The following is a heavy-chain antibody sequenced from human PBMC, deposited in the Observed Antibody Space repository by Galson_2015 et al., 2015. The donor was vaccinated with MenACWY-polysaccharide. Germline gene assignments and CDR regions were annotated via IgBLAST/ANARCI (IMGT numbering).Heavy chain of an antibody. CDR1: GFTFSSYA. CDR2: ITDGAYST. Sequence: SLRLSCAASGFTFSSYAMTWVRQAPGKGLEWVSSITDGAYSTYYADSVKGRFTIFRDNSKNTLYLQMNSLRAEDTAVYYCAKNSTRSYTFDYYGMDAWGQGTTVTVSS. CDR3: AKNSTRSYTFDYYGMDA. V-gene: IGHV3-23*01. D-gene: IGHD2/OR15-2a*01. J-gene: IGHJ6*02.